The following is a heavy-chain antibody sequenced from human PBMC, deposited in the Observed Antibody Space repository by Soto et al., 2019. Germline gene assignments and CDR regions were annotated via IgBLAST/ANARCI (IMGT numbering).Heavy chain of an antibody. CDR3: AKYIRLYYYGMDV. Sequence: EVQLLESGGGLVQPGGSLRLSCAASGFTFSSYAMSWVRQAPGKGLEWVSDISGSGGSTYYADSVKGRFTISRDNSKNTLYLQMNSLRAEXXXXYYCAKYIRLYYYGMDVWGQGTTXXV. J-gene: IGHJ6*02. CDR1: GFTFSSYA. V-gene: IGHV3-23*01. CDR2: ISGSGGST.